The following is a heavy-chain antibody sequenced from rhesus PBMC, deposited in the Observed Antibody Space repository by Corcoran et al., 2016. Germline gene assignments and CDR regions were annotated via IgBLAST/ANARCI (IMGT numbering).Heavy chain of an antibody. CDR3: ARGTYYYDSGYSDY. Sequence: QVQLQESGPGVVKPSETLSLTCAVSGGSISRGYDWSWIRQPPGEGLEWIGYIYGSSGSTNYNPSLKNRVTISKDASKNQLTLKLSAVTAADTAVYYCARGTYYYDSGYSDYWGQGVLVTVSS. V-gene: IGHV4-76*01. D-gene: IGHD3-28*01. J-gene: IGHJ4*01. CDR1: GGSISRGYD. CDR2: IYGSSGST.